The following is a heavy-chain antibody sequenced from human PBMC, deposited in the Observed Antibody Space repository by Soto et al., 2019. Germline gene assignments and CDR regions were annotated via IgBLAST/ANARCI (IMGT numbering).Heavy chain of an antibody. J-gene: IGHJ5*01. V-gene: IGHV5-51*01. Sequence: PGESLEISCKASGYNFAHYWIGWVRQMPGKGLGLRGIISLGHSDYRLCPFFQGPVHISASRSIGPAYIPWSRLTGSGSAIYYCARIKNNTYENWFDYWGQRTLVTVSS. D-gene: IGHD1-1*01. CDR3: ARIKNNTYENWFDY. CDR2: ISLGHSDY. CDR1: GYNFAHYW.